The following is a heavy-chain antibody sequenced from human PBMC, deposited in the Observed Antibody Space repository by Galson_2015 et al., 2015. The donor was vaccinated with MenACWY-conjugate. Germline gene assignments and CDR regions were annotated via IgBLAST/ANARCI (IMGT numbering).Heavy chain of an antibody. V-gene: IGHV3-33*01. CDR1: GFPFNTYG. Sequence: SLRLSCAASGFPFNTYGMHWLRQAPGKGLQWVAVIWYDGSNQYYADSVKGRFTISRDNFKSTLYLQMERLRGEDTAVYYCARVGGLCNATTCYEPWDGMDVWGQGTTVLVSS. J-gene: IGHJ6*02. D-gene: IGHD2-2*01. CDR2: IWYDGSNQ. CDR3: ARVGGLCNATTCYEPWDGMDV.